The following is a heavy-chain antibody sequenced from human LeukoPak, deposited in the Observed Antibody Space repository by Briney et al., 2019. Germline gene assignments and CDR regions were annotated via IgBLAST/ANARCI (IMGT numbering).Heavy chain of an antibody. CDR3: ARSIRYDSCGYYLDY. J-gene: IGHJ4*02. CDR1: GFTFSDYY. Sequence: GGSLRLACAASGFTFSDYYMSWIRQAPGKGLEWVSYISSSGSTIYYADSVKGRFTISRDNAKNSLYLQMNSLRAEDTAVYYCARSIRYDSCGYYLDYWGQGTLVTVSS. CDR2: ISSSGSTI. D-gene: IGHD3-22*01. V-gene: IGHV3-11*01.